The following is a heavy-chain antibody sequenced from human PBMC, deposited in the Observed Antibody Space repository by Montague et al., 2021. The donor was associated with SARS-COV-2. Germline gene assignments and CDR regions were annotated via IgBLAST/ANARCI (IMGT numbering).Heavy chain of an antibody. CDR3: VRGIEAAGSYDY. CDR1: GDSASSHSAT. J-gene: IGHJ4*02. V-gene: IGHV6-1*01. Sequence: CAISGDSASSHSATWDWLRQSPSRGLEWLGRTYYRSMWKSDYARXVKSRIAINPDTSKNQFSLQPSSVTPEDTALYYCVRGIEAAGSYDYWGQGTLVTVSS. CDR2: TYYRSMWKS. D-gene: IGHD6-13*01.